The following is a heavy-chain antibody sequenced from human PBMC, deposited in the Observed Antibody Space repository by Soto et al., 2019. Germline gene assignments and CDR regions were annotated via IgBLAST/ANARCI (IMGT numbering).Heavy chain of an antibody. V-gene: IGHV3-74*01. J-gene: IGHJ5*02. D-gene: IGHD4-17*01. CDR3: ARGTVRDHDFGDH. Sequence: EVQLVESGGDLVQPGGSLRLSCAASGFTFSSYWMHWVRQVPGKGLVWVSRISSDGSSTNYADSVRGRFISSRDNAKNTLYLQVDSLRVEDTAVYYCARGTVRDHDFGDHWGQGTLVAGSS. CDR1: GFTFSSYW. CDR2: ISSDGSST.